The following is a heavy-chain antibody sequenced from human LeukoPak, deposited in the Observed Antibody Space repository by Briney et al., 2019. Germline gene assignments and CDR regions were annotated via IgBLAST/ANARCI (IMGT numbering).Heavy chain of an antibody. D-gene: IGHD1-26*01. CDR3: ARYRTSGSYLFDY. CDR1: GGSFSTYY. Sequence: SETLSLTCTVSGGSFSTYYWSWLRQPAGKGLEWIGRIYTSGSTNYNPSLKSRVTMSVDTSKNQFSLKLSSVTAADTAVYYCARYRTSGSYLFDYWGQGTLVTVSS. CDR2: IYTSGST. J-gene: IGHJ4*02. V-gene: IGHV4-4*07.